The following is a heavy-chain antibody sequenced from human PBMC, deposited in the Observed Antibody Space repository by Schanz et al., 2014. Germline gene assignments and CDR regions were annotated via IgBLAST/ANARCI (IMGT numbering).Heavy chain of an antibody. D-gene: IGHD2-15*01. CDR3: AKGMGYCSGGTCYDYYYYGLDV. Sequence: EVQLVESGGYLVQPGGSLRLSCAASGFTFSDYYMSWVRQAPGKGLEWVSGFIVDSGNTYYAGSVKGRFTISRDNSENTLYLQMNSLSADDTAVFYCAKGMGYCSGGTCYDYYYYGLDVWGQGTTVTVSS. CDR2: FIVDSGNT. V-gene: IGHV3-23*04. CDR1: GFTFSDYY. J-gene: IGHJ6*02.